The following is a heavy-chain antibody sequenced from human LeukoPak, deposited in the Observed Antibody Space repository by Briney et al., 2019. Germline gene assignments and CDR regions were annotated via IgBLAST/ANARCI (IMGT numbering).Heavy chain of an antibody. D-gene: IGHD4-17*01. J-gene: IGHJ5*02. V-gene: IGHV1-69*13. CDR3: ARDLRDDYGDYSNRFDP. CDR2: IIPIFGTA. CDR1: GGTFSSYT. Sequence: SVKVSCKASGGTFSSYTFSWVRQAPGQGLEWMGGIIPIFGTANSAQKFQGRVTITADDSTSTAYMELRSLRSEDTAVYYCARDLRDDYGDYSNRFDPWGQGTLVTVSS.